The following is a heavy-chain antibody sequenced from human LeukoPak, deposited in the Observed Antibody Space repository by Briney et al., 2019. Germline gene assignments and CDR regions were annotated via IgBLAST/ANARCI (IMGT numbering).Heavy chain of an antibody. V-gene: IGHV4-34*01. J-gene: IGHJ4*02. CDR2: INHSGST. D-gene: IGHD3-16*02. Sequence: SETLSLTCAVYGGSFSGYYWSWIRHPPGKGLELIGEINHSGSTNYNPSLKSRVTISVDTSKNQFSLKLSSVTAADTAVYYCARRLITFGGVIVTCFDYWGQGTLVTVSS. CDR3: ARRLITFGGVIVTCFDY. CDR1: GGSFSGYY.